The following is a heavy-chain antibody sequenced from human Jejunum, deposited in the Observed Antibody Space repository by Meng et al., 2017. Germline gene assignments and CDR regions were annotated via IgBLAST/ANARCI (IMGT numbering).Heavy chain of an antibody. CDR2: ISHTGRI. J-gene: IGHJ5*02. D-gene: IGHD2/OR15-2a*01. V-gene: IGHV4-4*02. Sequence: QVQLQDSGPGLVKPSGTLSLTCAVSGGSISNNNWWSWVRQPPGKGLEWIGEISHTGRINYNPSLKSRVTMSLDKSKNQFSLDLTSVTGADTAVYYCARDLLDPNIAATGWFDPWGQGTLVTVSS. CDR3: ARDLLDPNIAATGWFDP. CDR1: GGSISNNNW.